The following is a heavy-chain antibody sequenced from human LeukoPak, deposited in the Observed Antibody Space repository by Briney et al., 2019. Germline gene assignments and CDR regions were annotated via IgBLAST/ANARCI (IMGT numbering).Heavy chain of an antibody. V-gene: IGHV3-30*18. Sequence: PGGSLRLSCAASGFTFSSYGMHWVRQAPGKGLEWVAVISYEGSNKYYADSVKGRFTISRDNSKNTLYLQMNSLRAEDTAVYYCAKDGNYGSGSSPFDYWGQGTLVTVSS. CDR1: GFTFSSYG. D-gene: IGHD3-10*01. J-gene: IGHJ4*02. CDR3: AKDGNYGSGSSPFDY. CDR2: ISYEGSNK.